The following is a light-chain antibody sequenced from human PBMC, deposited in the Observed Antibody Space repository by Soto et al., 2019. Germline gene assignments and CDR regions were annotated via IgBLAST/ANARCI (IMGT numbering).Light chain of an antibody. J-gene: IGKJ1*01. V-gene: IGKV1-5*03. CDR2: KAS. CDR1: QSISSW. CDR3: QQYNSYPWA. Sequence: DIQMTQSPSTLSASVGGRVTITCRASQSISSWLAWYQQKPGKAPKLLIYKASSLESGVPSRFSGSGSGTEFTLTISSLQPDDFAPYYCQQYNSYPWAFGQGTKV.